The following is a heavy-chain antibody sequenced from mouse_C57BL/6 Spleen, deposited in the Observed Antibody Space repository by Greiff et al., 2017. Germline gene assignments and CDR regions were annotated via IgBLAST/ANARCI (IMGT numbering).Heavy chain of an antibody. CDR2: INPSSGYT. CDR1: GYTFTSYT. J-gene: IGHJ4*01. V-gene: IGHV1-4*01. CDR3: ERWLLRAMDY. D-gene: IGHD2-3*01. Sequence: QVQLQQSGAELARPGASVKMSCKASGYTFTSYTMPWVKQRPGQGLEWIEYINPSSGYTKYNQKFKDKATLTADKYTSTAYMELSSLTSEDTAVYYCERWLLRAMDYWGQGTSVTVSS.